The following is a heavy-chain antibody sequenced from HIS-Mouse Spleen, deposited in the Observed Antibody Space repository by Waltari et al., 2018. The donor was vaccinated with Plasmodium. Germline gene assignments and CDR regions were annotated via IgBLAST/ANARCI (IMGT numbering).Heavy chain of an antibody. CDR3: ARGRVLGTSSGYFDL. J-gene: IGHJ2*01. CDR1: CGSCSGYY. CDR2: INHCGST. D-gene: IGHD3-10*01. V-gene: IGHV4-34*01. Sequence: QVQLQQWGAGLLKPSETLSLTCAVYCGSCSGYYWSWIRQPPGKGLAWIGEINHCGSTNYNPSLKSRVTISVDTSKNQFSLKLSSVTAADTAVYYCARGRVLGTSSGYFDLWGRGTLVTVSS.